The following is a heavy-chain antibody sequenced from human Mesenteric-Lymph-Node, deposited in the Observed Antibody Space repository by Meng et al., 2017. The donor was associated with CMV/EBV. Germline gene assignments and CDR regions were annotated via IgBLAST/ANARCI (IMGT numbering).Heavy chain of an antibody. CDR3: ARDLDAAMVTGSDAFDI. D-gene: IGHD5-18*01. J-gene: IGHJ3*02. CDR1: GFPFSSYG. V-gene: IGHV3-30*02. Sequence: GESLKISCAASGFPFSSYGMHWVRQAPGKGLEWVAFIRYDGSDKYYTDSVKGRFTISRDNSKNTLYLQMNSLRSEDTAVYYCARDLDAAMVTGSDAFDIWGQGTVVTVSS. CDR2: IRYDGSDK.